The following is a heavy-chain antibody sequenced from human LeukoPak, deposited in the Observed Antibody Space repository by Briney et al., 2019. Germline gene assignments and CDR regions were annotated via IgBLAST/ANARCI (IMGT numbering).Heavy chain of an antibody. Sequence: ASVKVSCKASGYTFTSYYMHWVRQAPGQGLEWMGWINPNSGGTNYAQKFQGRVTMTRDTSISTAYMELSRLRSDDTAVYYCAREPGDFWSGYNDAFDIWGQGTMVTVSS. CDR3: AREPGDFWSGYNDAFDI. CDR1: GYTFTSYY. D-gene: IGHD3-3*01. J-gene: IGHJ3*02. CDR2: INPNSGGT. V-gene: IGHV1-2*02.